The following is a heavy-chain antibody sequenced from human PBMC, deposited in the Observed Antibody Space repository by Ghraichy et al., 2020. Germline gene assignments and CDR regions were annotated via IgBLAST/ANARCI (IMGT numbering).Heavy chain of an antibody. CDR3: AKLPHSRSVNPIVY. CDR1: GFTFSSYA. D-gene: IGHD1-14*01. V-gene: IGHV3-23*01. Sequence: GSLRLSCAASGFTFSSYAMTWVRQAPGKGLEWVSTISGGGGSTYYADSVKGRFIISRDNSKNTVYLQMSSLRAEDTAVFYCAKLPHSRSVNPIVYWCQGTLAPFSS. J-gene: IGHJ4*02. CDR2: ISGGGGST.